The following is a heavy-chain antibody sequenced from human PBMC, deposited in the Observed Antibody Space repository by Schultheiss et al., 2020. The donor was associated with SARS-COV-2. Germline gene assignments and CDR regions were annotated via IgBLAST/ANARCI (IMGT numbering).Heavy chain of an antibody. CDR1: GGSISSSSYY. CDR3: ARGMGQWLSNFDY. J-gene: IGHJ4*02. D-gene: IGHD6-19*01. V-gene: IGHV4-39*07. Sequence: SETLSLTCTVSGGSISSSSYYWGWIRQPPGKGLEWIGSIYTSGSTNYNPSLKSRVTMSVDTSKNQFSLKLSSVTAADTAVYYCARGMGQWLSNFDYWGQGTLVTVSS. CDR2: IYTSGST.